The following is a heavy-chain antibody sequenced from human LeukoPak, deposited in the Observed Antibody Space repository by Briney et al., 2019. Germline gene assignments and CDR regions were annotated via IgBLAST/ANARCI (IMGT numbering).Heavy chain of an antibody. D-gene: IGHD6-19*01. V-gene: IGHV4-59*01. Sequence: SETLSLTCTASGGSISSYYWSWIRQPPGKGLEWIGYIYYSGSTNYNPSLKSRVTISVDTSKNQSSLKLSSVTAADTAVYYCARDDRIAVAGSNYYYYYGMDVWGQGTTVTASS. CDR1: GGSISSYY. J-gene: IGHJ6*02. CDR2: IYYSGST. CDR3: ARDDRIAVAGSNYYYYYGMDV.